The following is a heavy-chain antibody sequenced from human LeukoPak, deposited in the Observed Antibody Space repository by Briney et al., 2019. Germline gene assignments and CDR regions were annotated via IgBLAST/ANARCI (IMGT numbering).Heavy chain of an antibody. CDR3: ARDMAVAGKVPYYGMDV. Sequence: LSGGSLRLSCAASGFTFSSYGMHWVRQAPGKGLEWVAVIWYDGSNKYYADSVKGRFTISRDNSKNTLYLQMNSLRAEDTAVYYCARDMAVAGKVPYYGMDVWGQGTTVTVSS. CDR2: IWYDGSNK. CDR1: GFTFSSYG. J-gene: IGHJ6*02. D-gene: IGHD6-19*01. V-gene: IGHV3-33*01.